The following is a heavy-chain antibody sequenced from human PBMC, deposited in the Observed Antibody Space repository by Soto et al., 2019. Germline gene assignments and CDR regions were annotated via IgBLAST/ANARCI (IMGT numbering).Heavy chain of an antibody. D-gene: IGHD5-18*01. CDR3: ARDFGDTYGYLDY. CDR1: GFTFSTYG. V-gene: IGHV3-33*01. CDR2: IWHDGTEK. Sequence: GGSLRLSCGASGFTFSTYGMHWVRQAPGKGLEWLAAIWHDGTEKYYGDSVKGRFTISRDNSGNTLFLQMSSLTAEDTALYYCARDFGDTYGYLDYWGQGSLVTVS. J-gene: IGHJ4*02.